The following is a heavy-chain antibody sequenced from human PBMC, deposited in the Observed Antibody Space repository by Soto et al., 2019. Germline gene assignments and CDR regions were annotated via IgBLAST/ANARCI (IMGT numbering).Heavy chain of an antibody. D-gene: IGHD2-15*01. CDR3: SSVVSFGMDV. CDR2: IYYSGST. J-gene: IGHJ6*02. Sequence: PSETLSLTCTVSGGSISSYYWSWIRQPPGKGLEWIGYIYYSGSTNYNPSLKSRVTISVDTSKNQFSLKLSSVTAADTAVYYCSSVVSFGMDVWGQGTTVTVSS. V-gene: IGHV4-59*12. CDR1: GGSISSYY.